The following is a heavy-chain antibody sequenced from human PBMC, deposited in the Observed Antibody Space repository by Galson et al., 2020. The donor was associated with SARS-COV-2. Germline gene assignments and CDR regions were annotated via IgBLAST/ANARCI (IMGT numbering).Heavy chain of an antibody. V-gene: IGHV4-59*01. CDR1: SGSISSYH. CDR2: IFYSGTSGST. D-gene: IGHD6-19*01. J-gene: IGHJ5*02. CDR3: ARMRIGVTKGDNWFDP. Sequence: ASETLSLTCIVSSGSISSYHWSWIRQPPGKGLEWIGHIFYSGTSGSTYYNPSLKNRVTISVDASKNQFSLQLTSVNTADSAVYYCARMRIGVTKGDNWFDPWGQGTPVTVSS.